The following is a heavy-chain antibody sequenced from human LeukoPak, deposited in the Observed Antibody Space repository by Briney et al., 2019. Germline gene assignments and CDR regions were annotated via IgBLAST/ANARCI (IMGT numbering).Heavy chain of an antibody. CDR3: ARIDYHFWSGSPVY. J-gene: IGHJ4*02. D-gene: IGHD3-3*01. CDR2: INPNSGGT. V-gene: IGHV1-2*06. CDR1: GYTFTGYY. Sequence: GASVKVSCKASGYTFTGYYMHWVRQAPGQGLEWMGRINPNSGGTTYVKNFQGRVTMTRDTSIGTAYMELSRLRSDDTAVYYCARIDYHFWSGSPVYWGQGTLVTVSS.